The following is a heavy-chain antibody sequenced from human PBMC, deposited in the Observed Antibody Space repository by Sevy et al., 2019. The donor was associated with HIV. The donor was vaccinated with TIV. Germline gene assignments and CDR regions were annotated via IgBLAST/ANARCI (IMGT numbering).Heavy chain of an antibody. V-gene: IGHV4-61*02. Sequence: SETLSLTCTVSGGSISSGSYYWSWIRQPAGKGLEWIGRIYTSGSTNYNPSLKSRVTISVDTSKNQFSLKLSSVTAADTAVYYWAGEPAVDTAMDRRAFDIWGQGTMVTVSS. D-gene: IGHD5-18*01. CDR3: AGEPAVDTAMDRRAFDI. CDR2: IYTSGST. CDR1: GGSISSGSYY. J-gene: IGHJ3*02.